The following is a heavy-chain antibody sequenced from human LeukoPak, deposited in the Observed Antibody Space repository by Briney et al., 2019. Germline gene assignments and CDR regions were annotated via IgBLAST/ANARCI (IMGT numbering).Heavy chain of an antibody. CDR1: GYTFTSYG. Sequence: ASVKVSCKAPGYTFTSYGISWVRQAPGQGLEWMGWISAYNGNTNYAQKLQGRVTMTTDTSTSTAYMELRSLRSDDTAVYYCARAAISYYYYYMDVWGKGTTVTVSS. CDR2: ISAYNGNT. CDR3: ARAAISYYYYYMDV. V-gene: IGHV1-18*01. J-gene: IGHJ6*03.